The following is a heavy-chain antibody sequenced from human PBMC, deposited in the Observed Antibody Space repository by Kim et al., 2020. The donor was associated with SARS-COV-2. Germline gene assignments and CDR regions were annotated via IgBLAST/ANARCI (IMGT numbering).Heavy chain of an antibody. CDR1: GYTFTGYY. Sequence: ASVKVSCKASGYTFTGYYMHWVRQAPGQGLEWMGWINPNSGGTHYAQKFQGRVTMTRDTSISTAYMELSRLRSDDTAVYYCASPIAVAGNDAFDIWGQGTMVTVSS. CDR3: ASPIAVAGNDAFDI. V-gene: IGHV1-2*02. CDR2: INPNSGGT. D-gene: IGHD6-19*01. J-gene: IGHJ3*02.